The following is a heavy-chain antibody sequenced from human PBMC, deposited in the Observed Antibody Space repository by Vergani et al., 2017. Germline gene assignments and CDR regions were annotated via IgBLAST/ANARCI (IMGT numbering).Heavy chain of an antibody. CDR1: GFTFSSYA. J-gene: IGHJ2*01. V-gene: IGHV3-23*01. CDR2: ISGSGGST. Sequence: EVQLLESGGGLVQPGGSLRLSCAASGFTFSSYAMSWVRQAPGKGLKWVSAISGSGGSTYYADSVKGRFTISRDNSKNTLYLQMNSLRAEDTAVYYCAKDQAAGDWYFDLWGRGTLVTVSS. D-gene: IGHD6-13*01. CDR3: AKDQAAGDWYFDL.